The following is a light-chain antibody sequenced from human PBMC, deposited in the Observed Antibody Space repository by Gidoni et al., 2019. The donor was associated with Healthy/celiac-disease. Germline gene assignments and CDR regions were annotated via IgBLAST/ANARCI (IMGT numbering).Light chain of an antibody. CDR1: QGISSY. CDR3: QQYYSYPFLT. CDR2: AAS. J-gene: IGKJ4*01. V-gene: IGKV1-8*01. Sequence: AIRMTQSPSSFSASTGDRVTITCRASQGISSYLAWYQQKPGKAPKLLIYAASTLQSGVPSRFSGSGSGTDFTLTISCLHSEDFATYYCQQYYSYPFLTFXGXTKVXIK.